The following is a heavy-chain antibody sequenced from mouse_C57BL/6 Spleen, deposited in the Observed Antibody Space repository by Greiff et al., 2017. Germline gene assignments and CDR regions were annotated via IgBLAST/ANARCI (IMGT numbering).Heavy chain of an antibody. D-gene: IGHD2-2*01. CDR3: AKNGYDGEYYYARDY. Sequence: VQLVESGPGLVQPSQSLSITCTVSGFSLTSYGVHWVRQSPGKGLEWLGVIWRGGSTDYNAAFMSRLSITKDNSKSQVFFKMNSLQADDTAIYYCAKNGYDGEYYYARDYWGQGTSVTVSS. CDR2: IWRGGST. V-gene: IGHV2-5*01. CDR1: GFSLTSYG. J-gene: IGHJ4*01.